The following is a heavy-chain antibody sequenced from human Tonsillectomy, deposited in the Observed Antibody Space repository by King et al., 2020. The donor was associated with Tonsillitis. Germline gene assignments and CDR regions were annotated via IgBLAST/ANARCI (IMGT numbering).Heavy chain of an antibody. CDR2: IWYDGSNK. CDR1: GFTFSSYG. V-gene: IGHV3-33*01. CDR3: ARVKWEQPAYYYYGMDV. Sequence: VQLVESGGVVVQPGRSLRLSCAASGFTFSSYGMHWVRQAPGKGLAWVAVIWYDGSNKYYAYSVKGRFTISRDNSKNTLYLYMNSLRAEDTAVYYCARVKWEQPAYYYYGMDVWGQGTTVTVSS. J-gene: IGHJ6*02. D-gene: IGHD1-26*01.